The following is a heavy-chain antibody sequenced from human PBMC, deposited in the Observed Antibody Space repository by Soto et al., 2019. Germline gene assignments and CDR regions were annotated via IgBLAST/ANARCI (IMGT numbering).Heavy chain of an antibody. V-gene: IGHV4-4*02. CDR3: ARCIVVVPAAIRRDYYYYGMDV. Sequence: SETLSLTCAVSGGSIISSNWWSWVRQHPGKGLEWIGEIYHSGSTNYNPSLKSRVTISVDKSKNQFSLKLSSVTAADTAVYYCARCIVVVPAAIRRDYYYYGMDVWGQGTTVTVSS. J-gene: IGHJ6*02. D-gene: IGHD2-2*02. CDR1: GGSIISSNW. CDR2: IYHSGST.